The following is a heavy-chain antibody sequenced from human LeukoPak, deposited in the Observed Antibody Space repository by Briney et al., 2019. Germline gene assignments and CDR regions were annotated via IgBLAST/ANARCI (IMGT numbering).Heavy chain of an antibody. CDR2: INHSGST. Sequence: PSETLSLTCAVYGGSFSGYYWSWIRQPPGKGLEWIGEINHSGSTNYNPSLKSRVTISVDTSKNQSSLKLSSVTAADTAVYYCARGLYCSSTSCYTFDYSGQGTLVTVSS. J-gene: IGHJ4*02. CDR3: ARGLYCSSTSCYTFDY. CDR1: GGSFSGYY. D-gene: IGHD2-2*02. V-gene: IGHV4-34*01.